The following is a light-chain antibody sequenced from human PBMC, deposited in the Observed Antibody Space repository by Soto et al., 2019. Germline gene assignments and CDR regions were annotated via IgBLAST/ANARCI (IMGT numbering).Light chain of an antibody. V-gene: IGKV1-5*03. J-gene: IGKJ1*01. CDR2: KAS. CDR1: QTISSW. CDR3: QHYNSYSEP. Sequence: DLHITPSPSTPACAVGNKFNFTFRASQTISSWVAWYQQKPGKATKLLIYKASTLKSGVPSRFSGSGSGTEFTLTISSLQPDDFATYYCQHYNSYSEPFGQGTKV.